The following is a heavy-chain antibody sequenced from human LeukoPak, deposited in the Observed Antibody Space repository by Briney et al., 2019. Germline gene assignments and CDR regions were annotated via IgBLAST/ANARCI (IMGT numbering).Heavy chain of an antibody. J-gene: IGHJ1*01. Sequence: PGGSLRLSCAASGFTVSSNYMSWVRQAPGKGLEWVSVIYSGGSTYCADSVKGRFTISRDNSKNTLYLQMNSLRAGDTAVYYCARDRSGYFQNWGQGTLVSVSS. CDR3: ARDRSGYFQN. CDR1: GFTVSSNY. V-gene: IGHV3-66*01. D-gene: IGHD3-3*01. CDR2: IYSGGST.